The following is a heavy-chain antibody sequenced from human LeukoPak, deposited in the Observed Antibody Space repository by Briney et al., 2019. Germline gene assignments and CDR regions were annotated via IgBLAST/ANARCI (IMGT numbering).Heavy chain of an antibody. Sequence: PGGPLRLSCAASGFIFSSYQMNWVRQAPGKGLEWIAYISSGGGTIYYADSVKGRFTISRDNTKNSVSLQMNSLSAEDTAVYYCATGAAGTRFLDSLEIWGQGTMVTVSS. CDR3: ATGAAGTRFLDSLEI. CDR2: ISSGGGTI. V-gene: IGHV3-48*03. CDR1: GFIFSSYQ. J-gene: IGHJ3*02. D-gene: IGHD1-1*01.